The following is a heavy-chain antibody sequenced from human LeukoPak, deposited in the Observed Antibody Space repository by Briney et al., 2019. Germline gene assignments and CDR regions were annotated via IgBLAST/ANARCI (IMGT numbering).Heavy chain of an antibody. CDR2: INEGGNEK. D-gene: IGHD3-16*02. Sequence: GGSLRLSCGVSGFTFRNYWMTWVRQVPGKGLEWVVNINEGGNEKNYVDSVKGRFTVSRDNAQNSLYLQMNSLRVEDTAVYYCANVWGSYRYNYYGMDVWGQGTTVTVSS. CDR3: ANVWGSYRYNYYGMDV. CDR1: GFTFRNYW. J-gene: IGHJ6*02. V-gene: IGHV3-7*03.